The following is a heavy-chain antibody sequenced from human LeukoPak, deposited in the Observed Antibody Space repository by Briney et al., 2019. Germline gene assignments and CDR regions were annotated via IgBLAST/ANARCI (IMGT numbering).Heavy chain of an antibody. CDR2: INHSGST. V-gene: IGHV4-34*01. J-gene: IGHJ4*02. Sequence: SETLSLTCAVYGGSFSGYYWSWIRQPPGKGLEWIGGINHSGSTNYNPSLKSRVTISVDTSKNQFSLKLSSVTAADTAVYYCARVYGNPYYDDSSGYGPFDYWGRGTLATVPS. D-gene: IGHD3-22*01. CDR3: ARVYGNPYYDDSSGYGPFDY. CDR1: GGSFSGYY.